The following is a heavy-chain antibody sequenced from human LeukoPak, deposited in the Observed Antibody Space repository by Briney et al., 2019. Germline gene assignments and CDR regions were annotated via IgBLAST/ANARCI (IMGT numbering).Heavy chain of an antibody. CDR2: MNPNSGNT. V-gene: IGHV1-8*03. Sequence: GASVKVSCKASGYTFTSYDINWVRQATGQGLEWMGWMNPNSGNTGYAQKFQGRVTITRNTSISTAYMELSSLRSEDTAVYYCARVDGYCSSTSCHQAFDIWGQGTMVTVSS. CDR1: GYTFTSYD. J-gene: IGHJ3*02. CDR3: ARVDGYCSSTSCHQAFDI. D-gene: IGHD2-2*01.